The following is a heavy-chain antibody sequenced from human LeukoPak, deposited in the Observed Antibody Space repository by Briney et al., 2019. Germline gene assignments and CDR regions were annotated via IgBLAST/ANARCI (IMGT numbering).Heavy chain of an antibody. CDR2: ISGSGGST. CDR1: GFTFSSYA. D-gene: IGHD3-16*01. CDR3: AKAYVWGTYFDY. J-gene: IGHJ4*02. V-gene: IGHV3-23*01. Sequence: GGSLRLSCAASGFTFSSYAMSWVRLAPGKGLEWVSAISGSGGSTYYADSVKGRFTISRDNSKNTLYLQMNSLRAEDTAVYYCAKAYVWGTYFDYWGQGTLVTVSS.